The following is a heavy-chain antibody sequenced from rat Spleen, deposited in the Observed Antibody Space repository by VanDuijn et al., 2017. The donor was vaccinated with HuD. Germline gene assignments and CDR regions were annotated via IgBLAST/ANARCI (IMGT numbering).Heavy chain of an antibody. CDR2: ISYDGGST. CDR3: TRDGYSSYYVMDA. Sequence: EVQLVESGGGLVQPGRSMKLSCAASGFTFSNYGMAWVRQAPKKGLEWVAYISYDGGSTYYRDSVKGRFSISRDNAKSTLYLQMNSLRSEDTATYYCTRDGYSSYYVMDAWGQGASVTVSS. J-gene: IGHJ4*01. V-gene: IGHV5-20*01. CDR1: GFTFSNYG. D-gene: IGHD1-8*01.